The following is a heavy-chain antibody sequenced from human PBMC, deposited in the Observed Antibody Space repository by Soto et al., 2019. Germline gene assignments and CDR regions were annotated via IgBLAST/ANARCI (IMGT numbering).Heavy chain of an antibody. J-gene: IGHJ6*02. Sequence: GWSLRLSCAASGFTVSSNYMSWVRQAPGKGLEWVSVIYSGGSTYYADSVKGRFTISRDNSKNTLYLQMNSLRAEDTAVYYCARMGRSYGMDVWGQGTTVTVSS. CDR2: IYSGGST. V-gene: IGHV3-53*01. CDR3: ARMGRSYGMDV. D-gene: IGHD3-10*01. CDR1: GFTVSSNY.